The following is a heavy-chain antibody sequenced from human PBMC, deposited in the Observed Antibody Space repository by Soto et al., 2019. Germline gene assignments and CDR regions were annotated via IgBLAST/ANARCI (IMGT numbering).Heavy chain of an antibody. CDR2: ISGSGGST. J-gene: IGHJ3*02. CDR3: AKWASSGYYDSSGYYWGDDAFDI. V-gene: IGHV3-23*04. CDR1: GFTFSSYA. D-gene: IGHD3-22*01. Sequence: EVQLVESGGGLVPPGGSLRLSCAASGFTFSSYAMSWVRQAPGKGLEWVSAISGSGGSTYYADSVKGRFTISRDNSKNTLYLQMNSLRAEDTAVYYCAKWASSGYYDSSGYYWGDDAFDIWGQGTMVTVSS.